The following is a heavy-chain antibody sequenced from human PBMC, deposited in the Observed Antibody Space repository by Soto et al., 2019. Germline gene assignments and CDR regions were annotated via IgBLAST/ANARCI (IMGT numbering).Heavy chain of an antibody. CDR2: ISGSGGST. D-gene: IGHD6-13*01. CDR1: GFTFSSCA. CDR3: AKRGPYSSSWYNWFDP. J-gene: IGHJ5*02. V-gene: IGHV3-23*01. Sequence: EVQLLESGGGLVQPGGSLRLSCAASGFTFSSCAMSWVRQAPGKGLEWVSAISGSGGSTYYADSVKGRFTISRDNSKNTLYLQMNSLRAEDTAVYYCAKRGPYSSSWYNWFDPWGQGTLVTVSS.